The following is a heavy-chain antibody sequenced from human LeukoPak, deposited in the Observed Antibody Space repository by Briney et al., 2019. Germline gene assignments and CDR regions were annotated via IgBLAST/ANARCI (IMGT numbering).Heavy chain of an antibody. V-gene: IGHV3-21*04. J-gene: IGHJ4*02. CDR1: GFTFSSYS. CDR2: ISSSSSYI. Sequence: GGSLRLSCAASGFTFSSYSMNWVRQAPGKGLEWVSSISSSSSYIYYADSVKGRFTISRDNSKNTLYLQMNSLRAEDTAVYYCARDPRHEGNNGYYYYDYWGQGTLVTVSS. CDR3: ARDPRHEGNNGYYYYDY. D-gene: IGHD3-22*01.